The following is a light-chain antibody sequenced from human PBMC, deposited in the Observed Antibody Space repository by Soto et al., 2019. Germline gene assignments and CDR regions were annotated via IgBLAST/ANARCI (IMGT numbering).Light chain of an antibody. CDR2: SNN. Sequence: QSVLTQPPSASGTPGQRVTISCFGSSSNIGSNTVNWYQQLPGTAPKLPIYSNNQRPSGVPDRFSGSKSGTSASLAISGLQSEDEADYYCAAWDDSLNGYVFGTGTKVTVL. CDR1: SSNIGSNT. V-gene: IGLV1-44*01. J-gene: IGLJ1*01. CDR3: AAWDDSLNGYV.